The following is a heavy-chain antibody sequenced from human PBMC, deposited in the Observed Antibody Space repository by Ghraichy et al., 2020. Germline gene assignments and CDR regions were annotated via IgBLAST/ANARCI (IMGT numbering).Heavy chain of an antibody. CDR3: ARSPLGYLGSGWSVAYYGMDV. J-gene: IGHJ6*02. CDR2: IGTAGDT. D-gene: IGHD6-19*01. V-gene: IGHV3-13*01. CDR1: GFTFSSHD. Sequence: GESLNISCAASGFTFSSHDLHWVRQVPGKGLEWVSGIGTAGDTYYLGSVNGRFTISRENAWNSLYLQMNSLRAGDTAVYYCARSPLGYLGSGWSVAYYGMDVWGQGTTVTVSS.